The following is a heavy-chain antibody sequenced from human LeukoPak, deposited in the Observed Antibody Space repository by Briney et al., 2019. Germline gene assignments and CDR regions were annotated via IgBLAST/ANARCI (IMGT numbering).Heavy chain of an antibody. D-gene: IGHD5-12*01. CDR1: NGSFSGYY. V-gene: IGHV4-34*01. Sequence: SETLSLTCTVYNGSFSGYYWSWIRQPPGKGLEWIGEIHRNGNTKYNPSLKSRVTISGDTSENQFSLKLNSVTAADTAVYYRVVDRIYGGPLWGQGTLVTVSS. CDR2: IHRNGNT. J-gene: IGHJ4*02. CDR3: VVDRIYGGPL.